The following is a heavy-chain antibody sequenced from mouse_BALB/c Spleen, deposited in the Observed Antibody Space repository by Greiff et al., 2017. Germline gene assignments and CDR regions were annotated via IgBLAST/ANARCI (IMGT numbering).Heavy chain of an antibody. CDR2: ISCYNGAT. J-gene: IGHJ2*01. V-gene: IGHV1S34*01. CDR1: GYSFTGYY. Sequence: LVKPGASVKISCKASGYSFTGYYMHWVRQSHGKSLEWIGYISCYNGATSYNQKFKGKATFTVDTSSSTAYMQFNSLTSEDSAVYYCARGMITGYYFDYWGQGTTLTVSS. CDR3: ARGMITGYYFDY. D-gene: IGHD2-4*01.